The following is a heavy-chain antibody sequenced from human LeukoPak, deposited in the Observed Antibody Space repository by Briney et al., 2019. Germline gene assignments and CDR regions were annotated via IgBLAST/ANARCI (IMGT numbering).Heavy chain of an antibody. CDR3: ARDNPQRDYSNLYYYYYGMDV. J-gene: IGHJ6*02. D-gene: IGHD4-11*01. CDR2: ISAYNGST. CDR1: GYTFTSYG. Sequence: ASVRVSCKASGYTFTSYGISWVRQAPGQGLEGMGWISAYNGSTNYAQKLQGRVTMTTDTSTSTAYMELRSQRSDDTAVYYCARDNPQRDYSNLYYYYYGMDVWGQGTTVTVSS. V-gene: IGHV1-18*01.